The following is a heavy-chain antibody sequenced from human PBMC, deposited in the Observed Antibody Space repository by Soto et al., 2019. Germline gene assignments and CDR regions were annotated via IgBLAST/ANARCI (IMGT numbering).Heavy chain of an antibody. Sequence: VASVKVSCKASGYTFTGYYMHWVRQAPGQGLEWMGWINPNSGGTNYAQKFQGWVTMTRETSISTAYMELSRLRSDDTAVYYCARTNVEGYYYYGMDVWGQGTTVTVSS. V-gene: IGHV1-2*04. CDR1: GYTFTGYY. D-gene: IGHD3-16*01. CDR2: INPNSGGT. CDR3: ARTNVEGYYYYGMDV. J-gene: IGHJ6*02.